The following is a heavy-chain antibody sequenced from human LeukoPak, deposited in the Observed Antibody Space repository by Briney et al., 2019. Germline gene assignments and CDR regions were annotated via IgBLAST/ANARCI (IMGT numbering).Heavy chain of an antibody. V-gene: IGHV4-61*02. J-gene: IGHJ4*02. CDR1: GGSISSGSYY. CDR3: AREGYYYGSGTLDY. D-gene: IGHD3-10*01. CDR2: IYTSGST. Sequence: SETLSLTCTVSGGSISSGSYYWSRIRQPAGKGLEWIGRIYTSGSTNYNPSLKSRVTISVDTSMNQFSLKLSSVTAADTAVYYCAREGYYYGSGTLDYWGQGTLVTVSS.